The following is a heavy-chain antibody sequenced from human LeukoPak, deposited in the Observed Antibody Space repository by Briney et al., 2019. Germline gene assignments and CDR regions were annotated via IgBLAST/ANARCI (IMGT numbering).Heavy chain of an antibody. CDR3: AQDLEYIRLDG. J-gene: IGHJ4*02. CDR1: GFTFSSYD. V-gene: IGHV3-23*01. Sequence: GGSLRLSCAASGFTFSSYDMNWVRQAPGKGLEWVSAISRSGGITYYADSVKGRFTISRDNSKNTLYLQMDSLRAEDAAVYYWAQDLEYIRLDGWGQGTLVSV. D-gene: IGHD1-1*01. CDR2: ISRSGGIT.